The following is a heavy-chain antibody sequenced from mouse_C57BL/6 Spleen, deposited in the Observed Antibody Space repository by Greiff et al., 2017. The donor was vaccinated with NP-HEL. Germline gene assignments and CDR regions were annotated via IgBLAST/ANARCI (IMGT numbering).Heavy chain of an antibody. Sequence: EVQLQQSGPGLVKPSQSLSLTCSVTGYSITSGYYWNWIRQFPGNKLEWMGYISYDGSNNYNPSLKNRISITRDTSKNQFFLKLNSVTTEDTATYYCARTPLWYFDVWGTGTTVTVSS. D-gene: IGHD6-1*01. CDR3: ARTPLWYFDV. V-gene: IGHV3-6*01. CDR1: GYSITSGYY. CDR2: ISYDGSN. J-gene: IGHJ1*03.